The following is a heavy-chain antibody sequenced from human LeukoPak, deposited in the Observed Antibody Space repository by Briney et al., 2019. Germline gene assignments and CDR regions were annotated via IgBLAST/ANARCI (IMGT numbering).Heavy chain of an antibody. CDR2: IYPGDSDT. CDR1: GYNFTIYW. V-gene: IGHV5-51*01. CDR3: ARQSYGSGNWSWFDP. D-gene: IGHD3-10*01. J-gene: IGHJ5*02. Sequence: GESLKISCKGSGYNFTIYWIGWVRQMPGKGLEWMGIIYPGDSDTRYSPSFQGQVTVSADKSISTAYLQWSSLKASDTAIYYCARQSYGSGNWSWFDPWGQGTLVTVSS.